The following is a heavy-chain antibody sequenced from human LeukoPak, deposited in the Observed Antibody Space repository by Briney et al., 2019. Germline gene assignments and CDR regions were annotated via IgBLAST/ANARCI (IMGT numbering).Heavy chain of an antibody. CDR2: INHSGST. D-gene: IGHD2-8*01. CDR3: ARAPTPDGHYYYYYMDV. CDR1: GGSFSGYY. J-gene: IGHJ6*03. V-gene: IGHV4-34*01. Sequence: SETLSLTYAVYGGSFSGYYWSWIRQSPGKGLEWIGEINHSGSTNYNPSLKSRVTISVDTSKNQFSLKLSSVTAADTAVYYCARAPTPDGHYYYYYMDVWGKGTTVTVSS.